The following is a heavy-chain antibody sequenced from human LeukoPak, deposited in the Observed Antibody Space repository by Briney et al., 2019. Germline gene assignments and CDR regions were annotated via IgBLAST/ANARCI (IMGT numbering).Heavy chain of an antibody. CDR3: ARVGMITFGGVIAYYYYYYMDV. CDR2: INHSGST. J-gene: IGHJ6*03. CDR1: GGSFSGYY. Sequence: KPSETLSLTCAVYGGSFSGYYWSWIRQPPGKGLGWIGEINHSGSTNYNPSLKSRVTISVDTSKNQFSLKLSSVTAADTAVYYCARVGMITFGGVIAYYYYYYMDVWGKGTTVTVSS. V-gene: IGHV4-34*01. D-gene: IGHD3-16*02.